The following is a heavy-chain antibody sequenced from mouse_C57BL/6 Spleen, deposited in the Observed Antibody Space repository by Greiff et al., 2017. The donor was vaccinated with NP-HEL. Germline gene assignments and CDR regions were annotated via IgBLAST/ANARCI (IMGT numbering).Heavy chain of an antibody. V-gene: IGHV1-69*01. Sequence: VQLQQPGAELVMPGASVKLSCKASGYTFTSYWMHWVKQRPGQGLEWIGEIDPSDSYTNYNQKFKGKSTLTVDKSSSTAYMQLSSLTSEDSAVYYCARWGDGRDYWGQGTTLTVSS. J-gene: IGHJ2*01. CDR2: IDPSDSYT. D-gene: IGHD2-3*01. CDR1: GYTFTSYW. CDR3: ARWGDGRDY.